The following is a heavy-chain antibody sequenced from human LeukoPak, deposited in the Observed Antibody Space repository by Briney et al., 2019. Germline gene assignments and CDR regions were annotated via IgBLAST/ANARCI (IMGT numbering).Heavy chain of an antibody. Sequence: AGSLRLSCAASGFTFRSYSMNWVRRAPRKGLEWVSSISSSSSYIYYADSVKGRFTISRDNAKNSLYLQMNSLRAEDTAVYYCASGRCTNGVCYNGYYWGQGTLVTVSS. D-gene: IGHD2-8*01. CDR3: ASGRCTNGVCYNGYY. V-gene: IGHV3-21*01. CDR2: ISSSSSYI. J-gene: IGHJ4*02. CDR1: GFTFRSYS.